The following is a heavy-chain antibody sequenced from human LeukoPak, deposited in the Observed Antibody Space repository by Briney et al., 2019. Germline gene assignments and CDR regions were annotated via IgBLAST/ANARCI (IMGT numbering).Heavy chain of an antibody. CDR1: GFSFSNYG. J-gene: IGHJ4*02. D-gene: IGHD3-16*01. CDR2: IWYDGSNK. Sequence: SGGSLRLSCAASGFSFSNYGMHCVRQAPGKGLEWVAVIWYDGSNKYYADSVKGRFTISRDNSKNTLYVQMSSLRAEDTAVYYCARSNNGGWGYCDYWGQGSLVTVSS. V-gene: IGHV3-33*01. CDR3: ARSNNGGWGYCDY.